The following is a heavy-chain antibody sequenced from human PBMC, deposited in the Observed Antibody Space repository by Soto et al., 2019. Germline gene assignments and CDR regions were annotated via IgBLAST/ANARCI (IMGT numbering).Heavy chain of an antibody. V-gene: IGHV3-23*01. D-gene: IGHD6-13*01. CDR1: GFTFSSYA. Sequence: EVQLLESGGGLVQPGGSLRLSCAASGFTFSSYAMSWVRQAPGKGLEWVSAISGSGGSTYYADSVKGRFTISRDNSKNTLCLQMNSLRAEDTGVYYCAKGGGGGAAAGEGYWGQGTLVTVSS. CDR3: AKGGGGGAAAGEGY. J-gene: IGHJ4*02. CDR2: ISGSGGST.